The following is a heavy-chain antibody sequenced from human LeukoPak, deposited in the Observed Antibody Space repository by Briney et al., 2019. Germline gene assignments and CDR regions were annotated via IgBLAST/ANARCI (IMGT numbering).Heavy chain of an antibody. CDR1: GGSISSHY. CDR2: IYYSGST. D-gene: IGHD3-10*01. Sequence: PSETLSLTCTVSGGSISSHYWSWIRQPPGKGLEWIGYIYYSGSTNYNPSLKSRVTISVDTSKNQFSLKLSSVTAADTAVYYCARGSGPYGSGSYSGDFLWFDPWGQGTLVTVSS. J-gene: IGHJ5*02. CDR3: ARGSGPYGSGSYSGDFLWFDP. V-gene: IGHV4-59*08.